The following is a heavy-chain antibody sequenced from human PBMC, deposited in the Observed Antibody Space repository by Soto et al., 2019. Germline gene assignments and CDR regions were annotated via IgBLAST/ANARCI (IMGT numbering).Heavy chain of an antibody. CDR1: GFTFSSYA. Sequence: PGGSLRLSCAASGFTFSSYAMSWVRQAPGKGLEWVSAISGSGGSTYYADSVKGRFTISRDNSKNTLYLQMNSLRAEDTAVYYCTKRRELWFGGYMDVWGKGTTVTVSS. D-gene: IGHD3-10*01. CDR3: TKRRELWFGGYMDV. J-gene: IGHJ6*03. CDR2: ISGSGGST. V-gene: IGHV3-23*01.